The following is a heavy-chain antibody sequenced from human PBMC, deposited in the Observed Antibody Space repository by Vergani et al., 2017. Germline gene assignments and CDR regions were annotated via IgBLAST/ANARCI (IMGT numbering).Heavy chain of an antibody. CDR1: GYTFTSYG. J-gene: IGHJ6*03. V-gene: IGHV1-18*01. CDR2: ISAYNGNT. CDR3: ARDPYSGYVQNSDYYYMDV. Sequence: QVQLVQSGAEVKKPGASVKVSCKASGYTFTSYGISWVRQAPGQGLEWMGWISAYNGNTNYAQKRQGRVTMTTDTSTSTAYMELRSLRSDDTAVYYCARDPYSGYVQNSDYYYMDVWGKGTTVTVSS. D-gene: IGHD5-12*01.